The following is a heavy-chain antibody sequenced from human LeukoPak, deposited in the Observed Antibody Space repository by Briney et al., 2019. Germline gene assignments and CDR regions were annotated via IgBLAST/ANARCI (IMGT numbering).Heavy chain of an antibody. CDR3: ASRVLWFGELPSKYNWFDP. Sequence: PGGSLRLSCAASGFTFSDYYMSWIRQALGKGLEWVSYISSSGSTIYYADSVKGRFTISRDNAKNSLYLQMNSLRAEDTAVYYCASRVLWFGELPSKYNWFDPWGQGTLVTVSS. CDR1: GFTFSDYY. CDR2: ISSSGSTI. J-gene: IGHJ5*02. V-gene: IGHV3-11*04. D-gene: IGHD3-10*01.